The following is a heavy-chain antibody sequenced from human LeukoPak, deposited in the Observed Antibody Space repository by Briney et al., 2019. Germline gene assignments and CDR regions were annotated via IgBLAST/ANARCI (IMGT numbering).Heavy chain of an antibody. CDR3: AKVGSVVQGVTPLDY. D-gene: IGHD3-10*01. CDR1: GFTFSSYA. J-gene: IGHJ4*02. V-gene: IGHV3-23*01. Sequence: PGGSLRLSCAASGFTFSSYAMSWVRQAPGKGLEWVSAISGSGGSTYYADSVKGRFTISRGNSKNTLYLQMNSLRAEDTAVYYCAKVGSVVQGVTPLDYWGQGTLVTVSS. CDR2: ISGSGGST.